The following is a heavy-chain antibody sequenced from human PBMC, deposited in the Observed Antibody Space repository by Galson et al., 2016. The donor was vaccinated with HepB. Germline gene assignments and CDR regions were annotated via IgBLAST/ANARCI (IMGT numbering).Heavy chain of an antibody. CDR1: GFTVSSNY. V-gene: IGHV3-53*01. Sequence: SLRLSCAASGFTVSSNYMSWVRQAPGKGLEWVSVIYSGGGTYYADSVKGRFTISRDNSKNTLYLQMNSLGAEDTAVYYCAKVLPYSAGHGMDVRGQGTPVTVSS. J-gene: IGHJ6*01. CDR3: AKVLPYSAGHGMDV. CDR2: IYSGGGT. D-gene: IGHD6-13*01.